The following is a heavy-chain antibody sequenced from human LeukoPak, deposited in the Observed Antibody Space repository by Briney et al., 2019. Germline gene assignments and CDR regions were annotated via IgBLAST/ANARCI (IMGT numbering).Heavy chain of an antibody. CDR1: GFTFSSYA. CDR3: ARFSSGDMSIDY. J-gene: IGHJ4*02. CDR2: ISSSSSYI. D-gene: IGHD3-10*01. V-gene: IGHV3-21*01. Sequence: GGSLRLSCAASGFTFSSYAMSWVRQAPGKGLEWVSSISSSSSYIYYADSVKGRFTISRDNAKNSLYLQMNSLRAEDTAVYYCARFSSGDMSIDYWGQGTLVTVSS.